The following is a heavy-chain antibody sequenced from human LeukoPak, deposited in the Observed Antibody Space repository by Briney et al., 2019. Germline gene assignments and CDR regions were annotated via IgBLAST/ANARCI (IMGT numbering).Heavy chain of an antibody. J-gene: IGHJ4*02. Sequence: GGSLRLSCAASGFTFSSYGMHWVRQAPGKGLEWVALIWYDGSNEYYADSVKGRFTISRDNSKNTLYLQMNSLRAEDTAVYYCAKDSYALITMVRGVIDYWGQGTLVTVSS. D-gene: IGHD3-10*01. CDR2: IWYDGSNE. CDR3: AKDSYALITMVRGVIDY. V-gene: IGHV3-30*02. CDR1: GFTFSSYG.